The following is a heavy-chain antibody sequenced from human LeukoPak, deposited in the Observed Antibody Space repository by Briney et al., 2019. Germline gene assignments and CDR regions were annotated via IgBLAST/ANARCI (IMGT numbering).Heavy chain of an antibody. V-gene: IGHV1-18*01. CDR2: ISAYNGNT. CDR1: GSTFTSYG. J-gene: IGHJ4*02. CDR3: ARALYSSSWYFPFDY. Sequence: ASVKVSCKATGSTFTSYGISWVRQAPGQGLEWMGWISAYNGNTNYAQKLQGRVTMTTDTSTSTAYMELRSLRSDDTAVYYCARALYSSSWYFPFDYWGQGTLVTVSS. D-gene: IGHD6-13*01.